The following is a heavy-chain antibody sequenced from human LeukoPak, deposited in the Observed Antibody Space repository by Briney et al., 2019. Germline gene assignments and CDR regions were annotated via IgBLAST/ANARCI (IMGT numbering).Heavy chain of an antibody. J-gene: IGHJ3*02. D-gene: IGHD3-22*01. CDR2: IYSGGST. V-gene: IGHV3-53*01. CDR3: ARDAYYDSSGRPRYAFDI. Sequence: GGSLRLSCAASGFTVSSNYMSWVRQAPGKGLEWVSVIYSGGSTYYADSVKGRFTISRDNSKNTLYLQMNSLRAEDTAVYYCARDAYYDSSGRPRYAFDIWGQGTMVTVSS. CDR1: GFTVSSNY.